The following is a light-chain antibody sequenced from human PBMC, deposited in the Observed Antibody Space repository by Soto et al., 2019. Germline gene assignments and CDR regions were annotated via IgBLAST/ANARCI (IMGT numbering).Light chain of an antibody. Sequence: EIVMTQSPATLPVSPGERATLSCRASQSVSSNLAWYQQKPGQAPRLIXYGASTRATGIPARFSGSGSGTEFTLTISSLQSEDFAVYYCQQYNNWPTWTFGQGTKVDI. V-gene: IGKV3-15*01. CDR2: GAS. J-gene: IGKJ1*01. CDR1: QSVSSN. CDR3: QQYNNWPTWT.